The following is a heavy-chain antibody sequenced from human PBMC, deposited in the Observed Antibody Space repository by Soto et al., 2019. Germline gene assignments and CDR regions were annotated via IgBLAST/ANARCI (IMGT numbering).Heavy chain of an antibody. Sequence: ESGGGVVQPGRSLRLSCAASGFTFSSYGMHWVRQAPGKGLEWVAVISYDGSNKYYADSVKGRFTISRDNSKNTLYLQMNSLRAEDTAVYYCAKDRIPIAAALLAPDYWGQGTLVTVSS. CDR3: AKDRIPIAAALLAPDY. J-gene: IGHJ4*02. D-gene: IGHD6-13*01. CDR1: GFTFSSYG. CDR2: ISYDGSNK. V-gene: IGHV3-30*18.